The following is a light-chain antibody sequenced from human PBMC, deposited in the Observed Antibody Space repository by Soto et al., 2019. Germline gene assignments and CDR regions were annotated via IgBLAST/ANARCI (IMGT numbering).Light chain of an antibody. J-gene: IGKJ1*01. CDR1: QSVSSN. V-gene: IGKV3-15*01. CDR2: DAS. CDR3: QHYNNWLSWT. Sequence: EIVMTQSPATPSVSPGERATLSCRASQSVSSNLAWYQQKPGQAPRLLIYDASTRATGVPARFSGSGSGTEFTLTISSLQSEDSAVYYCQHYNNWLSWTFGQGTKVDIK.